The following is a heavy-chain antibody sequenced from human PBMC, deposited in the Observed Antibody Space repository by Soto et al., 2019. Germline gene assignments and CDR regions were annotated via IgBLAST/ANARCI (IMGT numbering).Heavy chain of an antibody. CDR3: VREKVLGKNWFDP. CDR2: ISYDGSNK. CDR1: GFTFSNYA. Sequence: QVPLVESGGGVVQPGRSLRLSCAASGFTFSNYAMHWVRQAPGKGLEWVAVISYDGSNKYYADSVKGRFTISRDNFKNTLYLQMNSLRAEDTAVYYCVREKVLGKNWFDPWGQGTLVTVSS. V-gene: IGHV3-30-3*01. J-gene: IGHJ5*02.